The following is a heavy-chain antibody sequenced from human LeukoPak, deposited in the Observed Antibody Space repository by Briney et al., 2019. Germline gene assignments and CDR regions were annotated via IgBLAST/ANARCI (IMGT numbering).Heavy chain of an antibody. CDR1: GYSFTSYW. CDR3: AAAYGGDAFDI. CDR2: IDPSDSYT. V-gene: IGHV5-10-1*01. Sequence: GESPKISCKGSGYSFTSYWISWVRQMPGKGLEWMGRIDPSDSYTNYSPSFQGHVPISADKSISTAYLQWSSLKASDTAMYYCAAAYGGDAFDIWGQGTMVTVSS. J-gene: IGHJ3*02. D-gene: IGHD4-23*01.